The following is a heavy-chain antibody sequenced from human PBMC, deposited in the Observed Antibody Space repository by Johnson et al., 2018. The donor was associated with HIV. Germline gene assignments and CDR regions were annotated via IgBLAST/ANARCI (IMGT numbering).Heavy chain of an antibody. J-gene: IGHJ3*01. Sequence: VQLVESGGGLVQPGRSLRLSCAASGFTFDDYAMHWVRQAPGKGLEWVSGISWNSCSIGYADSVKGRFTISRDNSKNTLYLQMSSLRAEDTAMYYCARDGESQQLPLGDAFDVWGQGTMVTVSS. CDR2: ISWNSCSI. D-gene: IGHD6-13*01. CDR3: ARDGESQQLPLGDAFDV. CDR1: GFTFDDYA. V-gene: IGHV3-9*01.